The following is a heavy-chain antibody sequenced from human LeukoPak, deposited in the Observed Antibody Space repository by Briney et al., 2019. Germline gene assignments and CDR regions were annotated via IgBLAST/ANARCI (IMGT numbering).Heavy chain of an antibody. J-gene: IGHJ6*03. V-gene: IGHV4-59*01. CDR2: IYYSGST. Sequence: PSETLSLTCTVSGGPISSYYWSWIRQPPGNGLEWIGYIYYSGSTNYNPSLKSRVTISVDTSKNQFSLKLSSVTAADTAVYYCARSLLYCTNGVCYPHDYYYYMDVWGKGTTVTVSS. D-gene: IGHD2-8*01. CDR3: ARSLLYCTNGVCYPHDYYYYMDV. CDR1: GGPISSYY.